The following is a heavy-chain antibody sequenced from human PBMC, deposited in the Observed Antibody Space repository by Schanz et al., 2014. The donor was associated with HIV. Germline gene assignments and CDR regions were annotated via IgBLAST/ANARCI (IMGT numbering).Heavy chain of an antibody. Sequence: QVQLVQSGTEVAQPGASVKVSCKASGYTFSSYDINWVRQATGQGLEWMGWMNPNSGHTGYAQKFQGRVDMTRTTSISPAYMELRGLTSEDTAVYFCARARAKIEGRPVGNWFDPWGQGTLVTVSS. CDR1: GYTFSSYD. J-gene: IGHJ5*02. CDR3: ARARAKIEGRPVGNWFDP. D-gene: IGHD6-6*01. V-gene: IGHV1-8*01. CDR2: MNPNSGHT.